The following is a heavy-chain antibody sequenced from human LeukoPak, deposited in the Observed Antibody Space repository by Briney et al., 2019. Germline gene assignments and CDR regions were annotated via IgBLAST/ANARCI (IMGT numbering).Heavy chain of an antibody. CDR3: ARDPSGWYWFDP. V-gene: IGHV1-46*01. Sequence: GASVKLSCKASGYTFTSYYLHWVRQAPGQGLERMGIINPSGGSTSYAQKFQGRVTMTRDTSTSTVYMELSSLRSEDTAVYYCARDPSGWYWFDPWGQGTLVTVSS. CDR1: GYTFTSYY. D-gene: IGHD6-19*01. J-gene: IGHJ5*02. CDR2: INPSGGST.